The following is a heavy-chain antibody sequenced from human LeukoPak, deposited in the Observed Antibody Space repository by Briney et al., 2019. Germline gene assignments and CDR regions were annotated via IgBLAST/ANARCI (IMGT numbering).Heavy chain of an antibody. Sequence: ASVKVSCKASGYTFTSYDVNWVRQATGQGLEWMGWMNPNSANTGYAQKFQGRVTMTRDTSISTAYMELSSLRSEDTAVYYCARGPLGSGSYFDYWGQGTLVTVSS. J-gene: IGHJ4*02. CDR2: MNPNSANT. CDR3: ARGPLGSGSYFDY. V-gene: IGHV1-8*01. CDR1: GYTFTSYD. D-gene: IGHD3-10*01.